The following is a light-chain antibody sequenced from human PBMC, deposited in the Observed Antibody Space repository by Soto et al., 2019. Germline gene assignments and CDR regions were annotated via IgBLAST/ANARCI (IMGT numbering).Light chain of an antibody. CDR3: ATWDYSLTGEV. CDR1: SSNIGNNY. CDR2: DNN. Sequence: PSVSAAPGQKVTISCSGSSSNIGNNYVSWYQQLPGTAPKLLIYDNNKRPSGIPDRFSGSKSGTSGTLDITGLQTGDEADYYCATWDYSLTGEVFGGGTKVTVL. V-gene: IGLV1-51*01. J-gene: IGLJ2*01.